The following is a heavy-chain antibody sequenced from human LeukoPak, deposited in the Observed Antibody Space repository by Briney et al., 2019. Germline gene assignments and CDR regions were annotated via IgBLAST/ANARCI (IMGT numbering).Heavy chain of an antibody. CDR2: ISGSGGSK. J-gene: IGHJ4*02. CDR3: AKESSVAGAGLLDY. Sequence: PGGSLRLSCAASGFTFSSYAMSWVRQALEKGLEWVSSISGSGGSKWFADSVKGRFTISRDNSENTLYLQMNRLRAEDTALYYCAKESSVAGAGLLDYWGQGTLVTVSS. D-gene: IGHD6-19*01. V-gene: IGHV3-23*01. CDR1: GFTFSSYA.